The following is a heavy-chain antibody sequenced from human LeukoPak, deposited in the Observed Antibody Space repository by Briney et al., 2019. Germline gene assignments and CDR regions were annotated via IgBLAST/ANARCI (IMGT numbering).Heavy chain of an antibody. Sequence: ASVKVSCKASGGTFSSYAISWVRQAPGQGLEWMGGIIPIFGTANYAQKFQGRVTITTDESTSTAYMELSSLRSEDTAVYYCARDLQGHDAFDIWGQGTMVTVSS. J-gene: IGHJ3*02. CDR2: IIPIFGTA. CDR3: ARDLQGHDAFDI. CDR1: GGTFSSYA. V-gene: IGHV1-69*05.